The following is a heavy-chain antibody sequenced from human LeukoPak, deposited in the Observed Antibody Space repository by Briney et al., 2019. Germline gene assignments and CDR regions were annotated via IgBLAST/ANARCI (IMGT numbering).Heavy chain of an antibody. D-gene: IGHD3-16*01. CDR2: INHSGST. CDR1: GGSFSGYY. CDR3: ARHERGYVWGSFTY. V-gene: IGHV4-34*01. Sequence: SETLSLTCAVYGGSFSGYYWSWLRQPPGKGLEGIGEINHSGSTNYNPSLKSRVTISVDTSKNQFSLKLSSVTAADTAVYYCARHERGYVWGSFTYWGQGTLVTVSS. J-gene: IGHJ4*02.